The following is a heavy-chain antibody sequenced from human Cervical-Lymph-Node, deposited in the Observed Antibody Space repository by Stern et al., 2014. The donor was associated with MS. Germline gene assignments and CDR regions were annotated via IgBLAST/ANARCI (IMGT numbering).Heavy chain of an antibody. V-gene: IGHV4-39*02. CDR2: TYSGGTP. J-gene: IGHJ4*02. Sequence: QVQLQESGPGLVKPSETLSLTCTVSGGSISSSSYYWGWIRQPPGKGLEWIGSTYSGGTPHYTPSHKSRVPIPVDPPRAQFPRKLSSVTAADTAVYYCAREGYDSTGFYYAHFDYWGQGTLVTVSS. D-gene: IGHD3-22*01. CDR3: AREGYDSTGFYYAHFDY. CDR1: GGSISSSSYY.